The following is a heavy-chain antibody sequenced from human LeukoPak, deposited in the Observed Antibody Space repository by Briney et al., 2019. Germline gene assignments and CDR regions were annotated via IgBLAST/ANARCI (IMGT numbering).Heavy chain of an antibody. CDR1: GYTFTGYY. J-gene: IGHJ4*02. D-gene: IGHD3-22*01. V-gene: IGHV1-2*02. CDR2: INPNSGGT. Sequence: ASVKVSCKASGYTFTGYYMHWVRQAPGQGLEWMGWINPNSGGTNYAQKFQGRVTMTRDTSISTAYMELSRLRSDDTAVYYCAREEYYYDSSGYLRRFDYWGQGTLVTVSS. CDR3: AREEYYYDSSGYLRRFDY.